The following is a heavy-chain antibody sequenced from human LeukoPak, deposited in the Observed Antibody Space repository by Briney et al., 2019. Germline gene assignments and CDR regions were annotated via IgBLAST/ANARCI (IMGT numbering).Heavy chain of an antibody. D-gene: IGHD1-26*01. Sequence: GGSLRLSCAASGFTVSTNYMTWTRQAPGKGLEWVSVMYTLGNTNYADSVRGRFTISRDNAKNSLYLQMNSLRDDDTAVYYCARAAGGTSRDYWGQGTLVTVSS. V-gene: IGHV3-66*01. J-gene: IGHJ4*02. CDR2: MYTLGNT. CDR1: GFTVSTNY. CDR3: ARAAGGTSRDY.